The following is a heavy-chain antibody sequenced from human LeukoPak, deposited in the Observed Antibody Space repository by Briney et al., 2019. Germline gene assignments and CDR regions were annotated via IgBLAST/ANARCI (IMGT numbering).Heavy chain of an antibody. CDR1: GFSVSSNY. Sequence: GGSLRLSCAASGFSVSSNYMSWVRQAPGKGLEWVALIYSDETTYYADSVKGRFTISRDNSKSTLYLQMNSLRAEDTAVYYCARHWELRGQGTMVTVSS. CDR2: IYSDETT. CDR3: ARHWEL. D-gene: IGHD1-26*01. J-gene: IGHJ4*02. V-gene: IGHV3-53*01.